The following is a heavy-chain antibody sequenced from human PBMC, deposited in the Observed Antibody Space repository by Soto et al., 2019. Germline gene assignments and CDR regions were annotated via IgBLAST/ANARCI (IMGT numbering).Heavy chain of an antibody. CDR1: GYTFTSYD. J-gene: IGHJ6*02. D-gene: IGHD5-18*01. CDR2: MNPNSGNT. Sequence: GASVKVSCKASGYTFTSYDINWVRQATGQGVEWMGWMNPNSGNTGYAQKFQGRVTMTRNTSISTAYMELSSLRSEDTAVYYCARKQLWLRELYYYYGMDVWGQGTTVTVSS. CDR3: ARKQLWLRELYYYYGMDV. V-gene: IGHV1-8*01.